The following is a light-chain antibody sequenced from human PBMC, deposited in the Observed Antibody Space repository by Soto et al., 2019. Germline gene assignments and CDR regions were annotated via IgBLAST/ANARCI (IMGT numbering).Light chain of an antibody. Sequence: EIVLTQSPGTLSLSPGERGTLSCRASQSVSSSYLAWYQQNPGQAPRLLIYGASSRATGIPDRFSGSGSGTDFTLTISRLEPEDFAVYYCQQYGSSPRTFGQGTKVDIK. CDR1: QSVSSSY. V-gene: IGKV3-20*01. J-gene: IGKJ1*01. CDR2: GAS. CDR3: QQYGSSPRT.